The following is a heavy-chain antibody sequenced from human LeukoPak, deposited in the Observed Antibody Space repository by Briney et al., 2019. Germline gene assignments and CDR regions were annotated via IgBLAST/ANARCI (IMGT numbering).Heavy chain of an antibody. V-gene: IGHV3-48*03. CDR3: ARGEYYYDSSGYRLDY. CDR1: GFTFSSYE. CDR2: ISSSGSTI. Sequence: SGGSLRLSCAASGFTFSSYEMNWVRQAPGKGPEWVSYISSSGSTIYYADSVKGRFTISRDNAKNSLYLQMNSLRAEDTAVYYCARGEYYYDSSGYRLDYWGQGTLVTVSS. D-gene: IGHD3-22*01. J-gene: IGHJ4*02.